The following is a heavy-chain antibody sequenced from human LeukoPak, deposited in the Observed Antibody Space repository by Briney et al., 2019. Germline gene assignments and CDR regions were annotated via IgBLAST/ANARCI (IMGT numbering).Heavy chain of an antibody. J-gene: IGHJ3*02. CDR3: AKIGALAAITHDAFDI. CDR1: GFTFDDYA. D-gene: IGHD2-15*01. Sequence: PGKSLTLSCAVSGFTFDDYAMHWVRQAPGKGLEWVSGISWNSGSIGYADSVKGRFTISKDNAKNSLYLQMNSLRAEDTALYYCAKIGALAAITHDAFDIWGQGTMVTVSS. CDR2: ISWNSGSI. V-gene: IGHV3-9*01.